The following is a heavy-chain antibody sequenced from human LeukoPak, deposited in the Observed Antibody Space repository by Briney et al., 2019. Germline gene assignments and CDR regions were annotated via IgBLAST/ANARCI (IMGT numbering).Heavy chain of an antibody. D-gene: IGHD3-9*01. CDR1: GGSISSSSFY. Sequence: PSETLSLTCTVSGGSISSSSFYWGWICQPPGKGLEWIGTIYHSGSPYYNPSLNSRVTISGDTSKNQFSLKLSSVTAADTAVYYCARGSGILTDNWFDPWGQGTLVTVSS. J-gene: IGHJ5*02. V-gene: IGHV4-39*01. CDR2: IYHSGSP. CDR3: ARGSGILTDNWFDP.